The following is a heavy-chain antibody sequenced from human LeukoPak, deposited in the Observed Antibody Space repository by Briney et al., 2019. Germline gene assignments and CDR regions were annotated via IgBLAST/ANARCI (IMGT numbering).Heavy chain of an antibody. CDR1: GFTFSSSW. Sequence: GESLKISCAASGFTFSSSWMIWARQAPGKGLEWVAHINQDGGQKYYLDSVKGRFTISRDNADNSLYLQMDGLRAEDTAVYYCATNTRAYAVLLAYWGQGTLVTVSS. D-gene: IGHD4-17*01. CDR2: INQDGGQK. J-gene: IGHJ4*02. V-gene: IGHV3-7*01. CDR3: ATNTRAYAVLLAY.